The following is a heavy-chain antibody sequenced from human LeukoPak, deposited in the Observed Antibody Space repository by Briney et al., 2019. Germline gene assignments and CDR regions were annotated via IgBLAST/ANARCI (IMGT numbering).Heavy chain of an antibody. J-gene: IGHJ4*02. Sequence: PGRSLRLSCTAYGFTFGDFVMSWVRQAPGKGLEWVSFIRSTTYDETTEYAASVQGRFTISRDDFRGIAYLQMNSLKTEDTAVYYCARGCGGDCAAFDNWGQGTLVTVSS. CDR2: IRSTTYDETT. D-gene: IGHD2-21*02. CDR3: ARGCGGDCAAFDN. CDR1: GFTFGDFV. V-gene: IGHV3-49*04.